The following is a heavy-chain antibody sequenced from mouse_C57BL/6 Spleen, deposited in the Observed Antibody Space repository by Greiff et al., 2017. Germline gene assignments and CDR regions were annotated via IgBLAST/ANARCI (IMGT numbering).Heavy chain of an antibody. Sequence: LQESGPELVKPGASVKISCKASGYAFSSSWMNWVKQRPGKGLEWIGRIYPGDGDTNYNGKFKGKATLTADKSSSTAYMQLSSLTSEDSAVYFCALYDYDVYWGQGTTLTVSS. CDR2: IYPGDGDT. D-gene: IGHD2-4*01. CDR1: GYAFSSSW. J-gene: IGHJ2*01. CDR3: ALYDYDVY. V-gene: IGHV1-82*01.